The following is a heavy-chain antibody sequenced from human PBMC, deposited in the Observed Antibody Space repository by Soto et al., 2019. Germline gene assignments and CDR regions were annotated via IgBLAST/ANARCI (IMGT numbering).Heavy chain of an antibody. CDR2: ISGSGGST. D-gene: IGHD3-22*01. CDR3: AKQSYYYDSGGYPTETFDY. Sequence: QSGGSLRLSCAASGFTFSSYAMSWVRQASGKGLEWVSAISGSGGSTYYADSVKGRFTISRDNSKNTLYLQMNSLRAEDTAVYYCAKQSYYYDSGGYPTETFDYWGQGTLVTVSS. J-gene: IGHJ4*02. CDR1: GFTFSSYA. V-gene: IGHV3-23*01.